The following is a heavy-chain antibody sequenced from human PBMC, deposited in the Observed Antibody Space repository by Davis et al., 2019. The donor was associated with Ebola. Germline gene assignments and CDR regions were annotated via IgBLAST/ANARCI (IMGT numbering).Heavy chain of an antibody. CDR1: EYRFANYW. D-gene: IGHD5-12*01. CDR3: ARPVATRPYDAFDI. V-gene: IGHV5-51*01. J-gene: IGHJ3*02. Sequence: GESLKISCKGSEYRFANYWIGWVRQKPGKGLEWMGMIYPNDSDTRYSPSFQGQVTISADMSISTAYLQWSSLKASDTAMYYCARPVATRPYDAFDIWGQGTMVTVSS. CDR2: IYPNDSDT.